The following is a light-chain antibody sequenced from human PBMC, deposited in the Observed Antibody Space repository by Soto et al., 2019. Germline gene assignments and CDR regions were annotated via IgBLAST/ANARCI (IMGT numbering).Light chain of an antibody. CDR1: SSAVGNYDL. J-gene: IGLJ7*01. Sequence: QSALTQPASVSGSPGQSITISCTGTSSAVGNYDLVSWYQQHPGKVPKLILYEGTKRPSGVSNRFSGSNSANTASLTISGLQVEDEADYYCCSYASTYNFVFGSGTQLTVL. CDR2: EGT. CDR3: CSYASTYNFV. V-gene: IGLV2-23*03.